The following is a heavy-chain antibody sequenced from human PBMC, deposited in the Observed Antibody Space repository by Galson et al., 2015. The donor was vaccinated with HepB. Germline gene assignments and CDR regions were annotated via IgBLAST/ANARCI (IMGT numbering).Heavy chain of an antibody. CDR3: ARGLWLGESSYGMDV. J-gene: IGHJ6*02. CDR1: GGSTRSTSYY. D-gene: IGHD3-10*01. CDR2: IYYSGST. Sequence: LTCNVSGGSTRSTSYYWCWIRQPPGEGLEWIGSIYYSGSTYYKPSLKSRVTISVDKSNNHFSLRLTSVTAADTAVYYCARGLWLGESSYGMDVWGQGTTVTVSS. V-gene: IGHV4-39*07.